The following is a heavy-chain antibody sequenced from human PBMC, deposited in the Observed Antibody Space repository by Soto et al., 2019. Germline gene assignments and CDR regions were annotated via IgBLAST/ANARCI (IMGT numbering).Heavy chain of an antibody. J-gene: IGHJ1*01. CDR1: GYTFTSYG. CDR2: ISAYNGNT. CDR3: ARDTRDSSGYYYVNAEYFQH. Sequence: QVQLVQSGAEVKKPGASVKVSCKASGYTFTSYGISWVRQAPGQGLEWMGWISAYNGNTNYAQKLQDRVTMTTDTSTSTAYMELRSLRSDDTAVYYCARDTRDSSGYYYVNAEYFQHWGQGTLVTVSS. D-gene: IGHD3-22*01. V-gene: IGHV1-18*01.